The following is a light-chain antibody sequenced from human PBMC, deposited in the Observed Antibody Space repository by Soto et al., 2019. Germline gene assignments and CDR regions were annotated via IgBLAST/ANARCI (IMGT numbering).Light chain of an antibody. Sequence: DIQMTQSPSSLSAAVGQRVTITCRTSQSMGTYLNWYQQKPGKAPKLLIYAASNLQVGVPSRFSGSGSGTEFTLTISSLQPEDFATYYCQQSDGTPRTFGPGTKVEIK. J-gene: IGKJ1*01. CDR2: AAS. V-gene: IGKV1-39*01. CDR1: QSMGTY. CDR3: QQSDGTPRT.